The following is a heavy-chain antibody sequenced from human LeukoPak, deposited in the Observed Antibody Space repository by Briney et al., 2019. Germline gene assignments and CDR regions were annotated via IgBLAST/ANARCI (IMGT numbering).Heavy chain of an antibody. D-gene: IGHD1-26*01. CDR2: ISSSASNI. CDR1: GFTFSTYE. Sequence: PGGSLRLSCAASGFTFSTYEMIWVRQAPGKGLEWVSYISSSASNIYYADSVRGRFTISRDNAKNSLYLQMNSLRGEDTAVYYCVRDSGSYHGADYWGQGTLVTVSS. V-gene: IGHV3-48*03. J-gene: IGHJ4*02. CDR3: VRDSGSYHGADY.